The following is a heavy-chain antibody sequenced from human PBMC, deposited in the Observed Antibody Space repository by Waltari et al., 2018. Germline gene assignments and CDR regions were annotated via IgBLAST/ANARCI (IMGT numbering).Heavy chain of an antibody. CDR2: IYSGGST. Sequence: EVQLVETGGGLIQPGGSLRLSCAASGFTVSSNYMSWVRQAPGKGLEWVSVIYSGGSTYYADSVKGRFTISRDNSKNTLYLQMNSLRAEDTAVYYCASGLISYYYDSSGYTDAFDIWGQGTMVTVSS. CDR1: GFTVSSNY. J-gene: IGHJ3*02. CDR3: ASGLISYYYDSSGYTDAFDI. V-gene: IGHV3-53*02. D-gene: IGHD3-22*01.